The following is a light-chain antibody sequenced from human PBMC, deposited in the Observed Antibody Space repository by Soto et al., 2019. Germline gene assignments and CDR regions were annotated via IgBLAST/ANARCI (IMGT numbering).Light chain of an antibody. CDR3: DQYVYVPLN. Sequence: DIQMTQSPSSLSASVGDSVTITCQASQGISTSVNWYQQKTGKAPKILIYDTYNLEPGVQSRFRGSRCGTHFSFSIASLQPEAFSTYYCDQYVYVPLNVGGGTKVE. CDR1: QGISTS. CDR2: DTY. V-gene: IGKV1-33*01. J-gene: IGKJ4*01.